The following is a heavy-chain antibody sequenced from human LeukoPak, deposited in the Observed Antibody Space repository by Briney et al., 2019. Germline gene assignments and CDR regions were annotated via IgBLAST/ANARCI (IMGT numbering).Heavy chain of an antibody. D-gene: IGHD3-22*01. CDR1: GFTFSNFW. CDR2: IKQDGSQK. J-gene: IGHJ4*02. Sequence: GGSLRLSCAASGFTFSNFWMTWVRQAPGKGLEWMAIIKQDGSQKYYVDSVKGRFTISRDNAKNSLYLQMYSLRAEDTAVYYCARGIDKWLYLNYWGQGALVTVSS. CDR3: ARGIDKWLYLNY. V-gene: IGHV3-7*04.